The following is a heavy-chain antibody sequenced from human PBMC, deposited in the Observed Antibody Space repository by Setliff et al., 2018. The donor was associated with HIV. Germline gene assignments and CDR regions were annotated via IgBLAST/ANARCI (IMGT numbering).Heavy chain of an antibody. CDR1: GFTFTSYV. J-gene: IGHJ4*02. CDR2: ISGSGGDT. Sequence: PGGSLRLSCAASGFTFTSYVMNWVRQAPGKGLEWVSSISGSGGDTFYADSVKGRFTISRDNSKNTMYLQMNSLRAEDTAVYFCAKDILCSGGSCKHFDYWGQGTLVTVSS. D-gene: IGHD2-15*01. CDR3: AKDILCSGGSCKHFDY. V-gene: IGHV3-23*01.